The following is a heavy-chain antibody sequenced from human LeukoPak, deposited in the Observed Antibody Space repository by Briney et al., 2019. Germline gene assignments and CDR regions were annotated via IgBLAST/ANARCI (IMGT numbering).Heavy chain of an antibody. J-gene: IGHJ5*02. D-gene: IGHD6-6*01. CDR1: GGSISSYY. V-gene: IGHV4-4*07. CDR3: ARSQLVIMSAWFDP. CDR2: IYTSGST. Sequence: SETLSLTCTVSGGSISSYYWSWIRQPAGKGLEWIGRIYTSGSTNYNPSLKSRVTISVDKSKNQFSLKLSSVTAADTAVYYCARSQLVIMSAWFDPWGQGTLVTVSS.